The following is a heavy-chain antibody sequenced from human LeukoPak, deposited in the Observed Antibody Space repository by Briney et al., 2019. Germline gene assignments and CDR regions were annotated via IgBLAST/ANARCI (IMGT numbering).Heavy chain of an antibody. D-gene: IGHD5-18*01. J-gene: IGHJ4*02. Sequence: ASVTVSCKSSGYSFTSHDINWVRQATGQGLEWMGWMKPNNGKTGYPQTFQGRVTMTSDTSISTAYMELSSLKSEDTAVYYCVRWADTPSDYWGKGTLVTVSS. CDR2: MKPNNGKT. CDR3: VRWADTPSDY. V-gene: IGHV1-8*01. CDR1: GYSFTSHD.